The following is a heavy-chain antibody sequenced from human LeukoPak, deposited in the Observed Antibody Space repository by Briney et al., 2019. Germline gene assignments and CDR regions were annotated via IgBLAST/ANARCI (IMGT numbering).Heavy chain of an antibody. CDR1: GFIFNNFA. CDR2: ISGSGGRT. CDR3: AKERDSSGYFDY. D-gene: IGHD3-22*01. Sequence: GGSLRLSCAASGFIFNNFALNWVRQAPGKGLEWVSAISGSGGRTYYPDSVKGRFTISRDNSKNTLYLQMNSLRAEDTAVYYCAKERDSSGYFDYWGQGTLVTVSS. V-gene: IGHV3-23*01. J-gene: IGHJ4*02.